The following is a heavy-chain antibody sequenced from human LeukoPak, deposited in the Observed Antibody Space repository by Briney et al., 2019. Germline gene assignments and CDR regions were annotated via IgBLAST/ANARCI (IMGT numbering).Heavy chain of an antibody. D-gene: IGHD2-15*01. J-gene: IGHJ4*02. CDR1: GFTFSSYW. CDR3: ARADIVVVVAATEGYYFDY. Sequence: GGSLRLSCAASGFTFSSYWMSWVRQAPGKGLEWVANIKQDGSEKYYVDSVKGRFTISRDNAKNSLYLQMNSLRAEDTAVYYCARADIVVVVAATEGYYFDYWGQGTLVTVSS. CDR2: IKQDGSEK. V-gene: IGHV3-7*01.